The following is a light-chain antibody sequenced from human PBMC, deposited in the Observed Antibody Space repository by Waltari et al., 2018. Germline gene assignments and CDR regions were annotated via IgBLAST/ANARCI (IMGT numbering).Light chain of an antibody. J-gene: IGLJ2*01. CDR2: PST. CDR1: PPHTGRNN. Sequence: QSVLTQSPSASGTAGQTVTIPCSGSPPHTGRNNVNWYRQVPGPAPTLLIYPSTFRPSGVPGRFSGSKSGTSASLAISGLQSDDEADYYCAAWDDSVSGPNVVFGGGTRLTVL. V-gene: IGLV1-44*01. CDR3: AAWDDSVSGPNVV.